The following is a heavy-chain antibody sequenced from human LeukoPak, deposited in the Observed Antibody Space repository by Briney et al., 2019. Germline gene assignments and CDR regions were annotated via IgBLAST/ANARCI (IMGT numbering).Heavy chain of an antibody. CDR1: GFTFDDYA. CDR3: AKGPQRWLQYGPFDE. D-gene: IGHD5-24*01. CDR2: ISWNSGSI. Sequence: GGSLRLSCAACGFTFDDYARHWVRQAPGKGLEWVSGISWNSGSIGYADSVKGRFTISRDNAKNSLYLQMNSLRAEDKALYYCAKGPQRWLQYGPFDEWGQGTLVTLSS. J-gene: IGHJ4*02. V-gene: IGHV3-9*01.